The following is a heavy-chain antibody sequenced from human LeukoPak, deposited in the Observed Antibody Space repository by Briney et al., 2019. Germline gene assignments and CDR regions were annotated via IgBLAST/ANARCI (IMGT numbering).Heavy chain of an antibody. V-gene: IGHV3-53*01. CDR1: GFTFSDYY. J-gene: IGHJ4*02. CDR2: IYSGGST. D-gene: IGHD6-19*01. Sequence: GGSLRLSCAASGFTFSDYYMSWIRQAPGKGLEWVPVIYSGGSTYYADSVKGRFTISRDNSKNTLYLQMNSLRAEDTAVYYCARYTHSSGFDYWGQGTLVTVSS. CDR3: ARYTHSSGFDY.